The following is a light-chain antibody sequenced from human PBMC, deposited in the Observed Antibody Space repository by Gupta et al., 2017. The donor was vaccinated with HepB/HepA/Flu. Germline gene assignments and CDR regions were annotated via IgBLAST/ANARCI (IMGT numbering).Light chain of an antibody. CDR1: RSDVGGSKF. J-gene: IGLJ3*02. V-gene: IGLV2-14*03. CDR3: TSYTTTNTWV. CDR2: DVS. Sequence: QSALTRPASVSGSPGQLITISCTGTRSDVGGSKFATWYQQHPGKAPKLMLYDVSNRPSGVSNRFSCSKSGNTASLTISGLQAEDEADYYCTSYTTTNTWVFGGGTKLTVL.